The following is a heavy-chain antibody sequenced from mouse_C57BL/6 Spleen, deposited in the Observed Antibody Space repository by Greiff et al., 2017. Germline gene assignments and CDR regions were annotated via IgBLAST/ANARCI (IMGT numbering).Heavy chain of an antibody. V-gene: IGHV1-19*01. D-gene: IGHD2-10*01. Sequence: VQLQQSGPVLVKPGASVKMSCKASGYTFTDYYMNWVKQSHGKSLEWIGVINPYNGGTSYNQKFKGKATLTVDKSSSTAYMELNSLTSEDSAVYYCASYPSDFDVWGTGTTVTVSS. CDR3: ASYPSDFDV. CDR1: GYTFTDYY. CDR2: INPYNGGT. J-gene: IGHJ1*03.